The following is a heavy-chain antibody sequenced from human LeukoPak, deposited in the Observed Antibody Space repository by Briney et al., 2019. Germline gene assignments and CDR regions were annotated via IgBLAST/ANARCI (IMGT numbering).Heavy chain of an antibody. D-gene: IGHD2-15*01. CDR3: APSNAAKIAPFDH. V-gene: IGHV4-4*09. CDR1: GVSMSAYQ. J-gene: IGHJ4*02. Sequence: SETLSLTCTVSGVSMSAYQWSWVRQSPEKGLEWIGCINTKGEASYNPSLKSRVPTSVATSKSQFSLRLTSVTAAHTAVCYCAPSNAAKIAPFDHWGQGAPVTVSS. CDR2: INTKGEA.